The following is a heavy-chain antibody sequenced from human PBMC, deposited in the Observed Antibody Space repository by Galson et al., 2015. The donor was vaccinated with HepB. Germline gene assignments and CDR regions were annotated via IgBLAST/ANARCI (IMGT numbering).Heavy chain of an antibody. J-gene: IGHJ3*02. D-gene: IGHD3-22*01. Sequence: QSGAEVKKPGESLKISCKGSGYSFTSYWIGWVRQMPGKGLEWMGIIYPGDSDTRYSPSFQGQVTISADKSISTAYLQWSSLKASDTAMYYCARHSGHDSSGYYYSAFDIWGQGTMVTVSS. V-gene: IGHV5-51*01. CDR2: IYPGDSDT. CDR1: GYSFTSYW. CDR3: ARHSGHDSSGYYYSAFDI.